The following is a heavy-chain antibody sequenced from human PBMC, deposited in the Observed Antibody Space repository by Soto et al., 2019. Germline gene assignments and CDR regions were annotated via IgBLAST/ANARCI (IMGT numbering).Heavy chain of an antibody. CDR3: AKDTTRGYCSGGNCPLDY. D-gene: IGHD2-15*01. J-gene: IGHJ4*01. V-gene: IGHV3-23*01. CDR1: GFTFSGYA. Sequence: GGSLRLSCAASGFTFSGYAMSWVRQAPGKGLEWISTMSDSGGSAFYADSVKGRFTISRDYSRNTVDLQMSSLRAEDTALYYCAKDTTRGYCSGGNCPLDYWGQEPWSPSPQ. CDR2: MSDSGGSA.